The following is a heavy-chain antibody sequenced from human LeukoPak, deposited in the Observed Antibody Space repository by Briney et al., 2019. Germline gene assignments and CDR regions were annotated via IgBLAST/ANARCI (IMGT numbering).Heavy chain of an antibody. CDR3: ASPGRVGSYFDY. V-gene: IGHV1-18*01. J-gene: IGHJ4*02. CDR2: ISGYQGST. Sequence: ASVKVSCKASGYTFTNYGITWVRQAPGQGLEWMGWISGYQGSTKYAQNFQGRVTMTIDTSTSTAYMDLRSLSSEDTAVYYCASPGRVGSYFDYWGQGTLVTVSS. CDR1: GYTFTNYG. D-gene: IGHD3-10*01.